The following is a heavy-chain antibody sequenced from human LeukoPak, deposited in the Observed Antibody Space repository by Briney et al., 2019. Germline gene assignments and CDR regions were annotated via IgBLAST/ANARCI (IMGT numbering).Heavy chain of an antibody. CDR3: AIVLRFLEWTPSLGY. V-gene: IGHV1-2*02. CDR2: INPNSGGT. J-gene: IGHJ4*02. D-gene: IGHD3-3*01. Sequence: GASVKVSCKASGYTFTGYYMHWVRQAPGQGLEWVGWINPNSGGTNYAQKFQGRVTMTRDTSISTAYMELSRLRSDDTAVYYCAIVLRFLEWTPSLGYWGQGTLVTVSS. CDR1: GYTFTGYY.